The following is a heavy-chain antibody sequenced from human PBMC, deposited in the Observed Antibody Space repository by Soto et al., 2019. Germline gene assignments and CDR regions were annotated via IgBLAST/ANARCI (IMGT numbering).Heavy chain of an antibody. V-gene: IGHV1-69*13. J-gene: IGHJ6*02. CDR1: GGTFSSYA. Sequence: SVKVSCKASGGTFSSYAISWVRQAPGQGLEWMGGIIPIFGTANYAQKFQGRVTITADESTSTAHMELSSLRSEDTAVYYCARGRYGSGSYYSGLYYYGMDVWGQGTTVTVSS. CDR2: IIPIFGTA. D-gene: IGHD3-10*01. CDR3: ARGRYGSGSYYSGLYYYGMDV.